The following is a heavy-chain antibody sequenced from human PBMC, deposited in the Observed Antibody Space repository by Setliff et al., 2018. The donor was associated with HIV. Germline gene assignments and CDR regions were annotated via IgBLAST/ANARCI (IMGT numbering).Heavy chain of an antibody. CDR1: GASISGGRYS. CDR2: ISYTGRA. V-gene: IGHV4-31*03. D-gene: IGHD3-22*01. J-gene: IGHJ5*01. CDR3: ARGPKLMIPTSNWFDS. Sequence: PSETLSLTCTVSGASISGGRYSWTWIRQYPGKGLEWIGHISYTGRASYSPSLKSRVTISVDTSKNHFSLSLTSVTAADTAVYYCARGPKLMIPTSNWFDSWGQGTPVTVSS.